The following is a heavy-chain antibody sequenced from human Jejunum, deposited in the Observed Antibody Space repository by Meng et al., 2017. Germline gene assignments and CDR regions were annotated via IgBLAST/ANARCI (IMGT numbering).Heavy chain of an antibody. J-gene: IGHJ4*02. CDR1: GFTFSDYG. CDR2: LSASGDKT. V-gene: IGHV3-23*01. D-gene: IGHD5-24*01. Sequence: GESLKISCVVSGFTFSDYGMTWVRQAPGKGLEWVAGLSASGDKTFYADSVRGRFTISRDNSKNTLYLQMNSLRAEDAAVYYWAKDGIGQSWLQGYFDYWGQGTLVTVSS. CDR3: AKDGIGQSWLQGYFDY.